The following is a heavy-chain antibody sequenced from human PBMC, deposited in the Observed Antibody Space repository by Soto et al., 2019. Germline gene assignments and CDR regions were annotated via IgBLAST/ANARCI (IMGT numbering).Heavy chain of an antibody. CDR3: ARRYSGYGDY. CDR1: GGSISASSYY. CDR2: IDYSGST. D-gene: IGHD5-12*01. Sequence: PSETLSLTCTVSGGSISASSYYWGWIRQPPGKGLEWIGSIDYSGSTYYNPSLKSRVTISVDTSKNQFSLKLSSLTAADTAVYYCARRYSGYGDYWGQGTLVTVSS. V-gene: IGHV4-39*01. J-gene: IGHJ4*02.